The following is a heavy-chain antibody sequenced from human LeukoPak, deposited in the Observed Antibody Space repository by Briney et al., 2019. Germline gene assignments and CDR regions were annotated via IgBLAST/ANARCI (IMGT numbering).Heavy chain of an antibody. J-gene: IGHJ4*02. D-gene: IGHD6-13*01. Sequence: QPGGSLRLSCAASGFTFSSYAMSWVRQAPGKGLEWVSAISGSGGSTYYADSVKGRFTISRDNYKNTLYLQMNSLRAEDTAVYYCAKDLLSSSSWYPFDYWGQGTLVTVSS. CDR2: ISGSGGST. CDR3: AKDLLSSSSWYPFDY. V-gene: IGHV3-23*01. CDR1: GFTFSSYA.